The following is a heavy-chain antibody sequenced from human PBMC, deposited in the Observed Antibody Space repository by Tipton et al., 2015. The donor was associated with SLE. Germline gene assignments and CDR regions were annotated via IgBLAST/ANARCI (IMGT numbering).Heavy chain of an antibody. CDR1: GDSIISSSYY. J-gene: IGHJ3*02. CDR2: MYYSGST. V-gene: IGHV4-39*07. D-gene: IGHD3-3*01. CDR3: ARDGPYYDFWSGMGTFDI. Sequence: QVQLVQSGAEVKPSETLSLTCSVSGDSIISSSYYWGWIRQPPGKGLEWIGSMYYSGSTYYNPSLKSRVTISVDTSKNQFSLMLRPVTAADTAVYYCARDGPYYDFWSGMGTFDIWGQGTMVTVSS.